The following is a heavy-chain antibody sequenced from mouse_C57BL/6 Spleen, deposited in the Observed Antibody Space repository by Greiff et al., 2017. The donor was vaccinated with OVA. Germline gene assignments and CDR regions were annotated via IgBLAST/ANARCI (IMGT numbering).Heavy chain of an antibody. V-gene: IGHV14-2*01. CDR3: GGGGLPLAMDY. Sequence: VHVKQSGAELVKPGASVKLSCTASGFNIKDYYMHWVKQRTEQGLEWIGRIDPEDGETKYAPKFQGKATITADTSSNTAYLQLSSLTSEDTAVYYCGGGGLPLAMDYWGQGTSVTVSS. CDR2: IDPEDGET. D-gene: IGHD5-5*01. CDR1: GFNIKDYY. J-gene: IGHJ4*01.